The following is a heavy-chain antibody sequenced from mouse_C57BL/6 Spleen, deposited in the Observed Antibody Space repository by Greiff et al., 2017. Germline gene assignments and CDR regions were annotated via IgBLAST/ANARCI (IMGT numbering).Heavy chain of an antibody. CDR3: ARSDYYGLYFDY. D-gene: IGHD1-1*01. CDR1: GYTFTSYW. CDR2: IYPGSGST. Sequence: VQLQQPGAELVKPGASVKMSCKASGYTFTSYWITWVKQRPGQGLEWIGDIYPGSGSTNYNEKFKSKATLTVDTSSSTAYMKISSLTSEDSAVYYCARSDYYGLYFDYWGQGTTLTVSS. J-gene: IGHJ2*01. V-gene: IGHV1-55*01.